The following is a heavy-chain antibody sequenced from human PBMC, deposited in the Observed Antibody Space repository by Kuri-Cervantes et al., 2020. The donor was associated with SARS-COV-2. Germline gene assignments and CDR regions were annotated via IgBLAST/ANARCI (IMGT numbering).Heavy chain of an antibody. CDR1: GFTVSSNY. Sequence: LSLPCAASGFTVSSNYMSWVRQAPGKGLEWVSVIYSGGSTYYADSVKGRFTISRDNSKNTLYLQMNSLRAEDTAVYYCARSIIAVAGFGGRDYWGQGTLVTVSS. CDR2: IYSGGST. V-gene: IGHV3-53*01. J-gene: IGHJ4*02. CDR3: ARSIIAVAGFGGRDY. D-gene: IGHD6-19*01.